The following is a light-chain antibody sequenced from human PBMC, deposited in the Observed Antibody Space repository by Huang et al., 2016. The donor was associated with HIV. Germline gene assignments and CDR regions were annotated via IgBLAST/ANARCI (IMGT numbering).Light chain of an antibody. CDR1: QPITIY. CDR3: QQSYSTPRT. Sequence: DIQMTQSPSSLSASVGDRVTITCRASQPITIYLNWYQQKPGKAPKLLIYGASSLQKGVPSRFSGSGSGTDFTLSISSLQPEDSATYYCQQSYSTPRTFGQGTKVEIK. V-gene: IGKV1-39*01. J-gene: IGKJ1*01. CDR2: GAS.